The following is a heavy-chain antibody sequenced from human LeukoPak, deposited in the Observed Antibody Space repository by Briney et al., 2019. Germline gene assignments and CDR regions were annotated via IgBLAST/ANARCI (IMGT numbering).Heavy chain of an antibody. V-gene: IGHV3-30*02. CDR3: AKSPMTTVVTVFDY. CDR1: GFTFSDYG. D-gene: IGHD4-23*01. CDR2: TRLDGSNK. Sequence: PGGSLRLSCAASGFTFSDYGMHWVRQAPGKGLEWVTFTRLDGSNKYYADSVKGRFTISRDNSKNTLYLQLNSLRAEDTAVYYCAKSPMTTVVTVFDYWGQGTLVTVSS. J-gene: IGHJ4*02.